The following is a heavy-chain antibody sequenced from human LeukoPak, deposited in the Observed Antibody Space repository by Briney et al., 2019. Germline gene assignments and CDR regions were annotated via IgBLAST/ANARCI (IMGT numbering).Heavy chain of an antibody. CDR2: ISSSGSTI. D-gene: IGHD1-26*01. J-gene: IGHJ4*02. CDR1: GFTFSDYY. V-gene: IGHV3-11*04. CDR3: ARVPVGATAKGHYFDY. Sequence: PGGSLRLSCAASGFTFSDYYMSWIRQAPGKGLEWVSYISSSGSTIYYADSVKGRFTISRDNAKNSLYLQMNSLRPEDMAVYYCARVPVGATAKGHYFDYWGQGTLVTVSS.